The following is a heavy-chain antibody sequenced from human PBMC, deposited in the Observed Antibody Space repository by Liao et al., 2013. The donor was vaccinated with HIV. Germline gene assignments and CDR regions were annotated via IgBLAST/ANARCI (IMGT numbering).Heavy chain of an antibody. V-gene: IGHV4-59*01. J-gene: IGHJ4*02. CDR3: ARDFGGFDH. CDR1: GGSMSSFY. CDR2: INYSGST. D-gene: IGHD3-16*01. Sequence: QVQLQESGPRLVKPSETLSLTCSVSGGSMSSFYWSWIRQSPGKGLEWIGYINYSGSTNYNPSLKSRVTISIDTSRNRFSLNVNSMTAADTAVYYCARDFGGFDHWGQGTLVTVSS.